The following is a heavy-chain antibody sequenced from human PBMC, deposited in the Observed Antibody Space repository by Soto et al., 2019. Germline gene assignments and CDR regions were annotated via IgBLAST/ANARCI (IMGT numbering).Heavy chain of an antibody. J-gene: IGHJ4*02. Sequence: ASVKVSCKVSGYTLTELSMHWVRQAPGKGLEWMGGFDPEDGETIYAQKFQGRVTMTEDTSTDTAYMELSSLRSEDTAVYYCATSYDFWSGSDYWGQGTLVTVSS. D-gene: IGHD3-3*01. CDR2: FDPEDGET. V-gene: IGHV1-24*01. CDR3: ATSYDFWSGSDY. CDR1: GYTLTELS.